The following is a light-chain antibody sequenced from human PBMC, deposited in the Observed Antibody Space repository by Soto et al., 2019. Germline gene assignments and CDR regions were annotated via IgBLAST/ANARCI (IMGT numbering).Light chain of an antibody. CDR2: GAS. CDR1: QSVSSY. CDR3: QQYSSPPRT. J-gene: IGKJ1*01. Sequence: EIVLTQSPGSLSLSPGERATLSCRASQSVSSYLAWYQQKPGQAPRLLISGASSRATGFPDRFSGSGSGTDFSLTISRLEPXDSAVYYCQQYSSPPRTFGQGTKVDIK. V-gene: IGKV3-20*01.